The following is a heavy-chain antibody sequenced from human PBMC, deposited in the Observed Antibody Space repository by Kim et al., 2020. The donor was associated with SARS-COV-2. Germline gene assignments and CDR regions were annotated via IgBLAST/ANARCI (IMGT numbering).Heavy chain of an antibody. V-gene: IGHV4-34*01. CDR3: ARGWACSSGWKRTDFDY. CDR1: GGSFSGYY. J-gene: IGHJ4*01. D-gene: IGHD6-19*01. CDR2: INHSGST. Sequence: SETLSLTCAVYGGSFSGYYWSWIRQPPGKGLEWIGEINHSGSTNYNPSLKSRVTISVDTSKNQFSLKLSSVTAADTAVYYCARGWACSSGWKRTDFDYWG.